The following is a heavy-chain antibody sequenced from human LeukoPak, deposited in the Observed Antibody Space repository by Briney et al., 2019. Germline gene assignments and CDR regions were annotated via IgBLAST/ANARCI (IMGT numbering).Heavy chain of an antibody. CDR2: LNPNRGNT. CDR3: ARGRGYCSSTSCYHFDY. Sequence: ASVNVSFKASGYTLTSYDINWVRQATGQGLEWMGWLNPNRGNTGYAQKFHVRVTITRNTCIITAYMELCSLRSEDKAVYYCARGRGYCSSTSCYHFDYWGQGTLVTVSS. V-gene: IGHV1-8*03. CDR1: GYTLTSYD. J-gene: IGHJ4*02. D-gene: IGHD2-2*01.